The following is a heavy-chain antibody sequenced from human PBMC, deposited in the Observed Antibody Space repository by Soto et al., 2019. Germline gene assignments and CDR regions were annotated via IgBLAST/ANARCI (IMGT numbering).Heavy chain of an antibody. Sequence: SETLSLTCTFSCAPVISETHFWTWIRQPPGKGLEWIGYMYYNGITNSNPALKSRVTLSVDRSRNQFSLSLNSVTAADTAVYYCAREDMSGTYYFDYWGPGTLVTVSS. J-gene: IGHJ4*02. CDR2: MYYNGIT. D-gene: IGHD1-26*01. CDR3: AREDMSGTYYFDY. CDR1: CAPVISETHF. V-gene: IGHV4-61*01.